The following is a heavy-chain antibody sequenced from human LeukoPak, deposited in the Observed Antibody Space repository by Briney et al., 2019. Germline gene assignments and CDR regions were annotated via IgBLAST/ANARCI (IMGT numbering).Heavy chain of an antibody. CDR1: GYTFTSYD. CDR2: MNPNSGNT. J-gene: IGHJ1*01. V-gene: IGHV1-8*01. D-gene: IGHD3-10*01. Sequence: ASVKVSCKASGYTFTSYDINWVRQATGQGLEWMGWMNPNSGNTGYAQKFQGRVTMTRNTSISTAYMELSSLRSEDTAVYYCARETYYYGSGNDNAEYFQHWGQGTLVTVSS. CDR3: ARETYYYGSGNDNAEYFQH.